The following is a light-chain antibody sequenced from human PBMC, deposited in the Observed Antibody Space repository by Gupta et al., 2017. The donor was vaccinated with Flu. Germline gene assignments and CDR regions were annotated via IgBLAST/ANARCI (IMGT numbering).Light chain of an antibody. CDR2: GAS. Sequence: EIVLTQSPGTLSLFPGERATLSCRASQSVSSSYLAWYQQKPGQAPRLLIYGASSRATGIPDRFSGSGSGTDFTLTISRLEPEDVAVYFCQQYGSSPLFSFGPGTKVDIK. CDR1: QSVSSSY. J-gene: IGKJ3*01. CDR3: QQYGSSPLFS. V-gene: IGKV3-20*01.